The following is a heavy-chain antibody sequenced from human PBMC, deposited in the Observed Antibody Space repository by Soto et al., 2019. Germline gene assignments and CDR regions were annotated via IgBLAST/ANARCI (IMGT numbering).Heavy chain of an antibody. CDR3: GKEAKGRTVTMLLDY. Sequence: EVQLVESGGGLVQPGRSLRLSCATSGFTFDDYAMHWVRQAPGKGLEWVSGISWNSGSIGYADSVKGRFTISRDNAKNSLYLRMNSLRLEDTALYYCGKEAKGRTVTMLLDYWGQGTLITVSS. V-gene: IGHV3-9*01. CDR2: ISWNSGSI. CDR1: GFTFDDYA. J-gene: IGHJ4*02. D-gene: IGHD4-17*01.